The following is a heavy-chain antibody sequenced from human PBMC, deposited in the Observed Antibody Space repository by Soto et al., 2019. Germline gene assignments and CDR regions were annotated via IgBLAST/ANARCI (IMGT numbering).Heavy chain of an antibody. Sequence: KTSETLSLTCTVSGGSISSYYWSWIRQPPGKGLEWIGYIYYSGSTNYNPSLKSRVTISVDTSKNQFSLKLSSVTAADTAVYYCARDGIAVAGRANWFDPWGQGTLVTVSS. V-gene: IGHV4-59*01. CDR3: ARDGIAVAGRANWFDP. CDR2: IYYSGST. CDR1: GGSISSYY. J-gene: IGHJ5*02. D-gene: IGHD6-19*01.